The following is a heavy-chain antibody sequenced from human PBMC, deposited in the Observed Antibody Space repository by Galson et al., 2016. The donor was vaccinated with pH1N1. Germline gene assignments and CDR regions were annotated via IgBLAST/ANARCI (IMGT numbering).Heavy chain of an antibody. CDR2: ISGSGGTT. CDR1: GFTLSDYA. V-gene: IGHV3-23*01. J-gene: IGHJ3*02. Sequence: SLRLSCAVSGFTLSDYAMSWVRQAPGKGLEWVSGISGSGGTTFYANSVKGRFTISRDNSKKTLYLQMKTLRAEDTAVYYCAIEARVLRYFDWQRKAFDIWGQGTMVTVSS. CDR3: AIEARVLRYFDWQRKAFDI. D-gene: IGHD3-9*01.